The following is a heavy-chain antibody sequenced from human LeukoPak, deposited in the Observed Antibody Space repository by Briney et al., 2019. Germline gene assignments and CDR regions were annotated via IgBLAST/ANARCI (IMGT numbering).Heavy chain of an antibody. CDR2: INPNSGGT. V-gene: IGHV1-2*02. CDR3: ARLSRAVLTYGMDV. J-gene: IGHJ6*04. D-gene: IGHD6-19*01. Sequence: ASVKVSCKASGYTFTDYYMHWVRQAPGQGLEWMGWINPNSGGTNYAQKFQGRVTMTRDTSISTAYMELSRLRSDDTAVYYCARLSRAVLTYGMDVWGKGTTVTVSS. CDR1: GYTFTDYY.